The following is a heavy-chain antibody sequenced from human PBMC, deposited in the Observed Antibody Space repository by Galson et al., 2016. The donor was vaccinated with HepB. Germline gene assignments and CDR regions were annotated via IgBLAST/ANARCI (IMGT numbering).Heavy chain of an antibody. D-gene: IGHD1-26*01. J-gene: IGHJ5*02. CDR3: ARDLTSGSYFGSYHWFDP. V-gene: IGHV1-18*01. Sequence: SVKVSCKASGYTFTSYGISWVRQAPGQGLEWMGWISAYNGNTDYAQKLQGRVTMTTDASTGTAYMELRSLRSDDTAVYYCARDLTSGSYFGSYHWFDPWGQGTLVTVSS. CDR2: ISAYNGNT. CDR1: GYTFTSYG.